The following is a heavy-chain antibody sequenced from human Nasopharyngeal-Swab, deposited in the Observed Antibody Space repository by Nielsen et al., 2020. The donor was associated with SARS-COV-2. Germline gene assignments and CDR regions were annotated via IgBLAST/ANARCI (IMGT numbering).Heavy chain of an antibody. CDR1: GDSVSSNSAA. D-gene: IGHD6-13*01. J-gene: IGHJ6*03. Sequence: SCAISGDSVSSNSAAWNWIRQSPSRGLEWLGRTYYRSKWYNDYAVSVKSRITINPDTSKNQFSLQLNSVTPEDTAVYYCAREISSWSYYYYYYMDVWGKGTTVTVSS. V-gene: IGHV6-1*01. CDR3: AREISSWSYYYYYYMDV. CDR2: TYYRSKWYN.